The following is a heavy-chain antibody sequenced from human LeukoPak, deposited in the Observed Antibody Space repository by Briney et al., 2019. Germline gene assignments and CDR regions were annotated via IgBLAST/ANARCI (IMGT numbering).Heavy chain of an antibody. CDR3: AKARGRGYYFDY. J-gene: IGHJ4*02. CDR1: GFTFSSSA. V-gene: IGHV3-23*01. CDR2: ISASGGST. D-gene: IGHD3-16*01. Sequence: GGSLRLSCAASGFTFSSSAMSWVRQVPGKGLEWVSGISASGGSTYYADSVRGRFTISRDNSKNTLYLQMNSLRAEDTAVYYCAKARGRGYYFDYWGQGTLVTVSS.